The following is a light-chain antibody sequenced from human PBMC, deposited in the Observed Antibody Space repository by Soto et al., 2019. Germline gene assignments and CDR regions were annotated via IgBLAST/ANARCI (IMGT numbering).Light chain of an antibody. Sequence: DIVLTQSPVTLSLSPGERATLYCRASQSVSSNHLAWYQQKPGQAPRLLILGASTRATGIPARFSGSGSGTEFTLSISSLQSEDFAVYYCKQYKEWPPFTFGQGTRLEIK. CDR2: GAS. V-gene: IGKV3-15*01. J-gene: IGKJ5*01. CDR1: QSVSSN. CDR3: KQYKEWPPFT.